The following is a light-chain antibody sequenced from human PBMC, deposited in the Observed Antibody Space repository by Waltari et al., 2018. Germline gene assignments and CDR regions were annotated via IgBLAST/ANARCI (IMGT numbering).Light chain of an antibody. Sequence: DIVLTQSPDSLPVSLGERATINCKSSQNILYNSNNKNYLAWYQQKPGQPPKLRIYWASTRESGVPDRVSGSGYGTDFTLTNSSLQAEDVAVYYCQQYFGTPWTFGQGTKVEIK. V-gene: IGKV4-1*01. CDR2: WAS. J-gene: IGKJ1*01. CDR3: QQYFGTPWT. CDR1: QNILYNSNNKNY.